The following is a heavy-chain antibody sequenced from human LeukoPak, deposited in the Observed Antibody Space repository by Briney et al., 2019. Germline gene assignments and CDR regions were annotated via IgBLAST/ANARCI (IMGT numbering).Heavy chain of an antibody. V-gene: IGHV3-30*02. Sequence: PGGSLRLSCAASGFTFSSYGMHWVRQAPGKGLEWVAFIRYDGSNKYYADSVKGRFTISRDNSKNTLYLQMNSLRAEDTAVYYCARADVRFYDYWGQGTLVTVSS. CDR3: ARADVRFYDY. CDR1: GFTFSSYG. J-gene: IGHJ4*02. D-gene: IGHD2/OR15-2a*01. CDR2: IRYDGSNK.